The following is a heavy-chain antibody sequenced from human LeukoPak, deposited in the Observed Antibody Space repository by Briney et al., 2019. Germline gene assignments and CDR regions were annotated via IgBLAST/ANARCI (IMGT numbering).Heavy chain of an antibody. CDR1: GFGFSYAW. V-gene: IGHV3-15*01. Sequence: GGSLRLSCAASGFGFSYAWMNWVRQAPGKGLEWVGRIISKTDGGITDYAAPVRGRFTISRDDSKNTLYLEMNNLKPEDTAGYYCTTLRSLGYWGQGTLVTVSS. J-gene: IGHJ4*02. D-gene: IGHD3-10*01. CDR2: IISKTDGGIT. CDR3: TTLRSLGY.